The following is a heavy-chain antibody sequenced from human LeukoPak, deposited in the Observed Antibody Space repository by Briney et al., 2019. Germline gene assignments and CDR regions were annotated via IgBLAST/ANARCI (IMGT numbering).Heavy chain of an antibody. V-gene: IGHV4-59*01. CDR3: ARYCSSTSCYGGYYYMDV. D-gene: IGHD2-2*01. J-gene: IGHJ6*03. Sequence: SETLSLTCTVSGGPISSYYWSWIRQPPGKGLEGIGYIYYSGSTNYNPSLKSRVTISVDTSKNQFSLKLSSVTAADTAVYYCARYCSSTSCYGGYYYMDVWGKGTTVTISS. CDR1: GGPISSYY. CDR2: IYYSGST.